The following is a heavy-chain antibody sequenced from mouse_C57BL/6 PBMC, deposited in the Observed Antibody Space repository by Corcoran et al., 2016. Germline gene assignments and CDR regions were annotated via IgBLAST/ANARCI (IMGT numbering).Heavy chain of an antibody. CDR3: ARGGDDYDFDY. CDR2: IGPGSGST. J-gene: IGHJ2*01. Sequence: QVQLQQSGPELVKPGASVKLSCKASGYTFTSYYINWVKQRPGQGLEWIGKIGPGSGSTYYNEKFKGKATLTADKSSSTAYMQLSSLTSEDSAVYFCARGGDDYDFDYWGQGTTLTVSS. CDR1: GYTFTSYY. D-gene: IGHD2-4*01. V-gene: IGHV1-77*01.